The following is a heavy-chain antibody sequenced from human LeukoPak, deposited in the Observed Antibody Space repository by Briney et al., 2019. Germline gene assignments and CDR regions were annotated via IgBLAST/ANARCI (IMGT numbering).Heavy chain of an antibody. V-gene: IGHV5-51*01. CDR1: GYSFTNYW. CDR2: IHSADSNT. CDR3: ARHQGSNYGLDV. Sequence: SGESLKISCKDSGYSFTNYWIGWVRQMPGKGLEWMGIIHSADSNTKYSPSFQGQVTISADKSISTAYLQWSGLKASDTAMYYCARHQGSNYGLDVWGQGTTVTVSS. J-gene: IGHJ6*02. D-gene: IGHD6-13*01.